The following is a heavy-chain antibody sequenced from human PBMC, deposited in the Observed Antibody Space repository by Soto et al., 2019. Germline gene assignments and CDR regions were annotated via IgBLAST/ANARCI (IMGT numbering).Heavy chain of an antibody. Sequence: QVQLVQSGAEVKKPGSSVKVSCKASGGTFSSYAISWVRQAPGQGLEWMGGIIPIFGTANYAQKFQGRVTITADEPKSTAYMELSSLRSEDTAVYYCARESRYCSGGSCYFLPGIDYWGQGTLVTVSS. J-gene: IGHJ4*02. CDR3: ARESRYCSGGSCYFLPGIDY. V-gene: IGHV1-69*12. CDR2: IIPIFGTA. CDR1: GGTFSSYA. D-gene: IGHD2-15*01.